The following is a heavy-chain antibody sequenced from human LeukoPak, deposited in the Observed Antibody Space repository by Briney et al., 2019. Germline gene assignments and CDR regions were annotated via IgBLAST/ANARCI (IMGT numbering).Heavy chain of an antibody. CDR2: ISSIGSYT. J-gene: IGHJ5*02. V-gene: IGHV3-11*06. D-gene: IGHD6-13*01. CDR1: GFTFSDYY. Sequence: GGSLRLSCAASGFTFSDYYMSWIRQAPGRGLEWVSYISSIGSYTNYADSVRGRLTISRDNAKNSLYLLMNRRRAEDTAVYYGARDHRPYTSSPRWFRRWGQGSLVTAST. CDR3: ARDHRPYTSSPRWFRR.